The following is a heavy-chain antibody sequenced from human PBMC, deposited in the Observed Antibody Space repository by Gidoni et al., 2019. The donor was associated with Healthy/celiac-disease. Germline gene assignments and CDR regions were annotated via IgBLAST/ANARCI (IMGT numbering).Heavy chain of an antibody. D-gene: IGHD1-26*01. Sequence: EVQLVESGGGLVQPGRSLRLSCTASGFTFGDYAMSWVRQAPGKGLEWVGFIRSKAYGGTTEYAASVKGRFTISRDDSKSIAYLQMNSLKTEDTAVYYCTIVGATGYYYYYGMDVWGQGTTVTVSS. CDR2: IRSKAYGGTT. J-gene: IGHJ6*02. CDR1: GFTFGDYA. CDR3: TIVGATGYYYYYGMDV. V-gene: IGHV3-49*04.